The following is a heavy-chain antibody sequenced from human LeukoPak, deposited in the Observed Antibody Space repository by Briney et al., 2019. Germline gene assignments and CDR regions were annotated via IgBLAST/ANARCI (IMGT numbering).Heavy chain of an antibody. CDR2: IYYSGST. CDR1: GGSISSGDYY. D-gene: IGHD3-10*01. Sequence: SETLSLTCTVSGGSISSGDYYWSWIRQPPGKGLEWIGYIYYSGSTYYNPSLKSRVTISVVTSKNQFSLKLSSVTAADTAVYYCARAFITMVRGAIMGFFDYWGQGTLVTVSS. J-gene: IGHJ4*02. V-gene: IGHV4-30-4*01. CDR3: ARAFITMVRGAIMGFFDY.